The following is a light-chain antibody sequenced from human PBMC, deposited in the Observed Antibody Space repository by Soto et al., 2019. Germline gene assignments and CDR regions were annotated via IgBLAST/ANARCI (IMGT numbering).Light chain of an antibody. CDR3: QVWYTNSHHVI. CDR1: TIGSKS. Sequence: SYELTQPPSVSVAPGQTARITCGGNTIGSKSVHWYQQKPGRAPVLVVYDDSDRPSGIPERFSGSNSGNTATLTISRVEAGDEADFYCQVWYTNSHHVIFGGGTKLTVL. CDR2: DDS. V-gene: IGLV3-21*02. J-gene: IGLJ2*01.